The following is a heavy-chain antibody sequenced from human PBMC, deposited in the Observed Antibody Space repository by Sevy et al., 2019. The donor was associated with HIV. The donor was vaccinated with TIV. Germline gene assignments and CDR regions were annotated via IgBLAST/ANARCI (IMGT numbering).Heavy chain of an antibody. CDR3: ARDWDIVVVPAAAYYYYGMDV. D-gene: IGHD2-2*01. CDR1: GGTFSSYA. V-gene: IGHV1-69*13. Sequence: ASVKVSCKASGGTFSSYAISWVRQAPGQGLEWMGGIIPIFGTANYAQKFQGRVTITADESTSTAYMELSSLRSEDTAVYYCARDWDIVVVPAAAYYYYGMDVWCQGTTVTLSS. CDR2: IIPIFGTA. J-gene: IGHJ6*02.